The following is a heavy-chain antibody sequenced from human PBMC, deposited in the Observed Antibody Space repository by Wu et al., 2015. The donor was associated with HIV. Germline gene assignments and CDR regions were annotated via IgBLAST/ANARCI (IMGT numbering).Heavy chain of an antibody. Sequence: QVQLVQSGAEVKKPGASVRVSCKASGYIFNSYDINWVRQTPGQGLEWMGWMNPNSGSTGYAQKFQGRVTMTRDTSISTAYMELRNLKYDDTAVYYCARGQYCGGDCYLDNWGQGTLVTVSS. CDR2: MNPNSGST. CDR1: GYIFNSYD. CDR3: ARGQYCGGDCYLDN. D-gene: IGHD2-21*02. V-gene: IGHV1-8*01. J-gene: IGHJ4*02.